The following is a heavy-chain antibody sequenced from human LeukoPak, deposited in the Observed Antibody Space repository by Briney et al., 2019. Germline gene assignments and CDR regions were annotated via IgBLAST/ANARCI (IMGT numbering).Heavy chain of an antibody. D-gene: IGHD6-19*01. V-gene: IGHV3-7*01. CDR2: IRHDESEI. Sequence: GGSLRLSCAASGFTFTNYWMSWVRQPPGKGLEWVANIRHDESEIYYVDSVKGRFTISRDNAKDSLFLQMNSLRAEDTAVYYCSRDPGRSGWDYWGQGALVTVSS. CDR3: SRDPGRSGWDY. J-gene: IGHJ4*02. CDR1: GFTFTNYW.